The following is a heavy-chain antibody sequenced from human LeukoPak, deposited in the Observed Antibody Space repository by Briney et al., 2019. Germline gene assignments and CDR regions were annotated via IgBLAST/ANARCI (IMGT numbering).Heavy chain of an antibody. Sequence: ASVKVSCKASGYTFTSYYMHWVRQAPGQGLEWMGIINPSGGSTNYAQKLQGRVTMTTDTSTSTAYMELRSPRSDDTAVYYCARGGAEKGYAFDIWGQGTMVTVSS. J-gene: IGHJ3*02. V-gene: IGHV1-46*01. CDR2: INPSGGST. D-gene: IGHD3-10*01. CDR3: ARGGAEKGYAFDI. CDR1: GYTFTSYY.